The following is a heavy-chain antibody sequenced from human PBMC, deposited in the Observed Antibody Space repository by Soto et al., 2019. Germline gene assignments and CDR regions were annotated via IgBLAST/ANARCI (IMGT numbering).Heavy chain of an antibody. D-gene: IGHD6-13*01. J-gene: IGHJ4*02. CDR1: GFTFSSYG. V-gene: IGHV3-30*18. Sequence: QVQLVESGGGVVQPGRSLRLSCAASGFTFSSYGMHWVRQAPGKGLEWVAVISYDGSNKYYADSVKGRFTISRDNSKNTLYLQMNSLRAEATAVYYCAKDSHMTIAAAVGYWGQGTLVTVSS. CDR2: ISYDGSNK. CDR3: AKDSHMTIAAAVGY.